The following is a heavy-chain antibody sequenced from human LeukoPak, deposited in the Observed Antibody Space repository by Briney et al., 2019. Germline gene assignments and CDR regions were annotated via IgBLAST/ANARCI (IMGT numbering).Heavy chain of an antibody. J-gene: IGHJ6*03. V-gene: IGHV3-48*02. CDR3: ARLSEPHYYYYYYMDV. CDR2: ISSSSSTI. Sequence: GGSLRLSCAASGFTFSSYSMNWVRQAPGKGLEWVSYISSSSSTIYYADSVKGRFTISRDNAKNSLYPQMISLRDEDKAVYYCARLSEPHYYYYYYMDVWGKGTTVTVSS. CDR1: GFTFSSYS.